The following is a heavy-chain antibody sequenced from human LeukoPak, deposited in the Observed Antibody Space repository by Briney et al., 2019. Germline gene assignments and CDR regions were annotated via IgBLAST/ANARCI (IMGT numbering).Heavy chain of an antibody. V-gene: IGHV3-30*03. Sequence: PGGSLRLSCAASGFTFSSYDMHWVRQAPGKGLEWVSVISSDENNKYYADSVKGRFTISRDNSKNTLYLQMSSLRPEDTAVYYCAVQLGTLDYWGQGTLVTVSS. CDR2: ISSDENNK. D-gene: IGHD1-1*01. CDR1: GFTFSSYD. CDR3: AVQLGTLDY. J-gene: IGHJ4*02.